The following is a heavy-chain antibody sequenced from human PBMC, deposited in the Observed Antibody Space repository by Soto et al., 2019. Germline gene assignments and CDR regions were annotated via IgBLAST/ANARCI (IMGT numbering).Heavy chain of an antibody. J-gene: IGHJ4*02. CDR3: SNENDSRVSYPAY. CDR2: INAGNGNT. D-gene: IGHD3-22*01. V-gene: IGHV1-3*01. CDR1: GYPFTNYA. Sequence: ASVKVSCKASGYPFTNYAIHWVRQAPGQRLEWMGWINAGNGNTKYSQSFQGRVTITRDTSATTAYMELSSLKAEDQVLIYGSNENDSRVSYPAYWGKGTLVPVSP.